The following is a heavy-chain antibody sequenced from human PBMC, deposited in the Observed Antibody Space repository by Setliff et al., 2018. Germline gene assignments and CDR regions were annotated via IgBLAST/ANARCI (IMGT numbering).Heavy chain of an antibody. CDR1: GGSIGRGSRY. D-gene: IGHD4-17*01. CDR2: IFPSGST. V-gene: IGHV4-61*02. CDR3: ASLRAPPGDYGDYVDS. Sequence: SETLSLTCTVSGGSIGRGSRYWSWIRQPAGKGPEWIGRIFPSGSTNYNPSLKSRVTISVDTSKNQFSLKLSSVTAADTAVYYCASLRAPPGDYGDYVDSWGQGTLVTVSS. J-gene: IGHJ4*02.